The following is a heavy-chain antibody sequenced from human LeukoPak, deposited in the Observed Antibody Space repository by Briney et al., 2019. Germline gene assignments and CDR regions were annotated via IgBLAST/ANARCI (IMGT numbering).Heavy chain of an antibody. CDR2: IIPIFGTA. J-gene: IGHJ4*02. D-gene: IGHD3-22*01. CDR3: ARENHYYDSSGYYSLDY. V-gene: IGHV1-69*13. CDR1: GGTFSSYA. Sequence: ASVKVSCKASGGTFSSYAISWVRQAPGQGLEWMGGIIPIFGTANYAQKFQGRVTITADESTSTAYMELSSLRSEGTAVYYCARENHYYDSSGYYSLDYWGQGTLVTVSS.